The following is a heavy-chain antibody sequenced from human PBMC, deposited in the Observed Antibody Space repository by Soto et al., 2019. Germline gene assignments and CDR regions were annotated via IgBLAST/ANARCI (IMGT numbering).Heavy chain of an antibody. CDR2: ISGSGGST. Sequence: EVQLLESGGGLVQPGGSLRLSCAASGFTFSSYAMSWVRQAPGKGLEWVSAISGSGGSTYYADSVKGRFTISRDKSKNTLYLQMNSLRAEDTAVYYCAKDSYSSWPYYYYYMDVWGKGTTVTVSS. D-gene: IGHD6-13*01. V-gene: IGHV3-23*01. CDR1: GFTFSSYA. CDR3: AKDSYSSWPYYYYYMDV. J-gene: IGHJ6*03.